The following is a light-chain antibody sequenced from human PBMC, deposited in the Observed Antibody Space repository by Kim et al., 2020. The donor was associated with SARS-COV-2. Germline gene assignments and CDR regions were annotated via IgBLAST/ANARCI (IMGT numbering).Light chain of an antibody. Sequence: SPRERATLSCRASQSVRSSLAWYQQKPGQAPRLLIYDASIRATGVPARFTGSGSGTEFTLTISSLQSEDFAVYFCQQYYTWSALTFGGGTKVEIK. CDR3: QQYYTWSALT. V-gene: IGKV3D-15*01. J-gene: IGKJ4*01. CDR2: DAS. CDR1: QSVRSS.